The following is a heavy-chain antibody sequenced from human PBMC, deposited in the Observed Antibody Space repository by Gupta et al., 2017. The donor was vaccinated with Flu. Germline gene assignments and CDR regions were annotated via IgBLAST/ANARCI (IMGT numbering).Heavy chain of an antibody. CDR2: INPDSGGT. CDR1: GYIFTNYY. J-gene: IGHJ4*02. Sequence: QVQLVQSGAEVKKPGASVKVSCKASGYIFTNYYLHWVRQAPGQGLEWMGWINPDSGGTNFAQKFQVWVTMTRDTSTSTAYMELTRLTSDATAVYFCARGDSFGRHFDYWGQGTPVTVXS. CDR3: ARGDSFGRHFDY. V-gene: IGHV1-2*04. D-gene: IGHD5-18*01.